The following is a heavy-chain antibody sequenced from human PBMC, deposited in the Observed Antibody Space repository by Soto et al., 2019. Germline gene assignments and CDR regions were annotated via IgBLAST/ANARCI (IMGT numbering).Heavy chain of an antibody. J-gene: IGHJ4*02. CDR2: IKQDGSET. CDR1: AFTFSSHW. D-gene: IGHD5-18*01. CDR3: ARVQGYSYGHPDYFDY. V-gene: IGHV3-7*03. Sequence: EVQLVESGGGLVQPGGSLRLSCAASAFTFSSHWMSWVRQTPGKGLEWVANIKQDGSETNYVDSVKGRFTISRDDAKNSLYLQMKCLKAEATAVYYGARVQGYSYGHPDYFDYWGQGTLVTVSS.